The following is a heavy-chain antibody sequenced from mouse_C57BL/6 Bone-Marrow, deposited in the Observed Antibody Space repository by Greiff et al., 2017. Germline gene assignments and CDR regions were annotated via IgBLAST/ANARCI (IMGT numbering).Heavy chain of an antibody. CDR1: GYTFTEYT. CDR3: ARQEDGMTTGAWFAY. D-gene: IGHD2-4*01. J-gene: IGHJ3*01. Sequence: QVQLQQSGAELVKPGASVKLSCKASGYTFTEYTIHWVKQRSGQGLEWIGWFYPGSGSIRYNEKFKAKATLTADHSSSTVYMKLSRLTSEDSAVYFCARQEDGMTTGAWFAYGGQGTLVTVSA. V-gene: IGHV1-62-2*01. CDR2: FYPGSGSI.